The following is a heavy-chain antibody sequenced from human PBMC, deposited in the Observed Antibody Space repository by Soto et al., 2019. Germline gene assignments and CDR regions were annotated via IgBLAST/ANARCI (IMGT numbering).Heavy chain of an antibody. CDR1: GFNFSSYW. V-gene: IGHV3-7*02. D-gene: IGHD6-13*01. CDR2: IKYDGSEK. CDR3: AYSRWGQQLAN. Sequence: EVQLVESGGGLVQPGGSLRLSCATSGFNFSSYWVNWVRQAPGKGLEWVANIKYDGSEKYYVDSVKGRFTISRDNAKSSLYLQMNSLRVDDTAVYFCAYSRWGQQLANWGQGTLFTVSS. J-gene: IGHJ4*02.